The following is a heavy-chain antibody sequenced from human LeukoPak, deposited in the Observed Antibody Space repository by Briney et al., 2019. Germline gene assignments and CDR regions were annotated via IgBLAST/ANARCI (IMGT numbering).Heavy chain of an antibody. Sequence: SETLSLTCAVYGGSFSGYYWSWIRQLPGKGLEWIGEINHSGSTNYNPSLKSRVTISVDTSKNQFSLKLSSVTAADTAVYYCARETSTRYFDYWGQGTLVTVSS. CDR3: ARETSTRYFDY. J-gene: IGHJ4*02. V-gene: IGHV4-34*01. CDR2: INHSGST. CDR1: GGSFSGYY.